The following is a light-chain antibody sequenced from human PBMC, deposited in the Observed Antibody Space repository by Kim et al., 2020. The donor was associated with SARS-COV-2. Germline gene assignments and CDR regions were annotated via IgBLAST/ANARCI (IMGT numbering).Light chain of an antibody. CDR2: GAS. Sequence: LSPEERTPPSGGANQNIGSSYLGGYRQKPGHAPRLLIYGASSRATGIPDRFSGSGSGTDFTLTISRLEPEDFAVYYCQHYGSAPYSFGQGTKLEI. J-gene: IGKJ2*03. CDR1: QNIGSSY. V-gene: IGKV3-20*01. CDR3: QHYGSAPYS.